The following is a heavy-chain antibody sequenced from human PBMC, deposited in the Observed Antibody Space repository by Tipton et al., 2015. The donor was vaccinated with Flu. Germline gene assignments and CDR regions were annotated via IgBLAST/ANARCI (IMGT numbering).Heavy chain of an antibody. CDR1: GFTFSSYA. Sequence: SLRLSCAASGFTFSSYAMTWDRQAPGKGLEWVPAFSSSGDNKYYVDSVKGRFTISRDNFKNTLYLQMNSLRAEDTAVYYCAKGLWSFDYWGQGSLVTVSS. V-gene: IGHV3-23*01. CDR3: AKGLWSFDY. J-gene: IGHJ4*02. D-gene: IGHD3-10*01. CDR2: FSSSGDNK.